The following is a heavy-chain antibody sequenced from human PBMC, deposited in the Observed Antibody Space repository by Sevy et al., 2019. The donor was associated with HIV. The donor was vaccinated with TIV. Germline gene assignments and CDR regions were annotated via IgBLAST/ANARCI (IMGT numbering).Heavy chain of an antibody. D-gene: IGHD1-26*01. V-gene: IGHV3-30*18. Sequence: GGSLRLSCTASGFTFSTYDIHWVRQAPGKGLERVAIIAYDGNYRYYSDSVRGRFSMWRDNSKNTAYLQMSGLSVEDTAVYYCAKNRPPGGSYFSRHGMDVWGRGTTVTVSS. CDR2: IAYDGNYR. CDR3: AKNRPPGGSYFSRHGMDV. CDR1: GFTFSTYD. J-gene: IGHJ6*02.